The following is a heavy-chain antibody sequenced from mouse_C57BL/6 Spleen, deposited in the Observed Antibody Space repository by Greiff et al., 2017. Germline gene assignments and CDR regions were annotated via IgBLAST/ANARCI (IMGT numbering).Heavy chain of an antibody. CDR2: IDPSDSYT. J-gene: IGHJ2*01. Sequence: VQLQQPGAELVMPGASVKLSCKASGYTFTSYWMHWVKQRPGQGLEWIGEIDPSDSYTNYNQKFKGKSTLTVDKSSSTAYMQLSSLTSEDSAVYYCAKFYYGKGYLDYWGQGTTLTVSS. D-gene: IGHD2-1*01. CDR3: AKFYYGKGYLDY. V-gene: IGHV1-69*01. CDR1: GYTFTSYW.